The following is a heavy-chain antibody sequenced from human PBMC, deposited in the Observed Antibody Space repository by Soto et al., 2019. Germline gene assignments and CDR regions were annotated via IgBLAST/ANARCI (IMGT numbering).Heavy chain of an antibody. J-gene: IGHJ3*02. CDR3: AREWGYYYDSSGYYLLGAFDI. Sequence: ASVKVSCKASGGTFSSYAISWVRQAPGQGLEWMGGIIPIFGTANYAQKFQGRVTITADESTSTAYMELSSLRSEDTAVYYCAREWGYYYDSSGYYLLGAFDIWGQGTMVTVSS. D-gene: IGHD3-22*01. CDR1: GGTFSSYA. CDR2: IIPIFGTA. V-gene: IGHV1-69*13.